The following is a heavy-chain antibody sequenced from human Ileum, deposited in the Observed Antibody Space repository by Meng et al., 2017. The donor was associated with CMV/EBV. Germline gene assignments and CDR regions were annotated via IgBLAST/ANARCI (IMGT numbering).Heavy chain of an antibody. CDR3: TRALKYYDFCLVNACPWFDP. D-gene: IGHD3-3*01. Sequence: ASVKVFCKASEYTFTSYDSKWVRQAPGHGLEWMGWMNPDTGNTGYAQKFQGRVIMTRNTSINNAYMELSSLSSEDTAVYYCTRALKYYDFCLVNACPWFDPWGQGTLVTVSS. CDR1: EYTFTSYD. J-gene: IGHJ5*02. CDR2: MNPDTGNT. V-gene: IGHV1-8*01.